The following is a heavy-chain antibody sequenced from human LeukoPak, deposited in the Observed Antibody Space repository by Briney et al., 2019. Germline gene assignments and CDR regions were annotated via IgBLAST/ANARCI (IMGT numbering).Heavy chain of an antibody. CDR2: ISYDGSNK. CDR3: ARDGYDFWSGYYTYYYYGMDV. D-gene: IGHD3-3*01. J-gene: IGHJ6*02. CDR1: GFTFSSYA. V-gene: IGHV3-30-3*01. Sequence: GGSLRLSCAASGFTFSSYAMHWVRQAPGKGLEWVAVISYDGSNKYYADSVKGRFTISRDKSKNTLYLQMNSLRAEDTAVYYCARDGYDFWSGYYTYYYYGMDVWGQGTTVTVSS.